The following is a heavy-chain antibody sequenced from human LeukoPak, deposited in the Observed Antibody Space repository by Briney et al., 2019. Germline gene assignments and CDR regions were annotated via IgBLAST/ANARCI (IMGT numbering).Heavy chain of an antibody. Sequence: GEALKISCKGSGYSFTSYWIGWVRQMPGKGLEWMGIIYPGDSDTRYSPSFQGQVTISADQSIRTAYLQWSSLKASDTAMYYCARGLYYYDSSGYYYWGDFDYWGQGTLVTVSS. CDR3: ARGLYYYDSSGYYYWGDFDY. J-gene: IGHJ4*02. D-gene: IGHD3-22*01. CDR2: IYPGDSDT. CDR1: GYSFTSYW. V-gene: IGHV5-51*01.